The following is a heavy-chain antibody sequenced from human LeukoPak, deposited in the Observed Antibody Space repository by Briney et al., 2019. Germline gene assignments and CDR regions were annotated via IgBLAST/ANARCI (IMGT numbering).Heavy chain of an antibody. Sequence: SETLSLTCTVSGVSISSHYWSWIRQPPGKGLEWIGYIYYSGSTNYNPSLKSRVTISVDTSRDQFSLKLRSVTAADSAVYYCARRTGYLNYYYYYYMDVWGNGTTVTVSS. CDR3: ARRTGYLNYYYYYYMDV. CDR1: GVSISSHY. V-gene: IGHV4-59*11. CDR2: IYYSGST. D-gene: IGHD3/OR15-3a*01. J-gene: IGHJ6*03.